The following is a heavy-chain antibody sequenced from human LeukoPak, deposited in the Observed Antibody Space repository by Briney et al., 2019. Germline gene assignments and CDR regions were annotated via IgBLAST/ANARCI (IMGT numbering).Heavy chain of an antibody. CDR3: ATIGYCSGGSCPPPLIDY. CDR2: VDPEDGET. Sequence: ASVKVSCKVSGYTFTDYYMHWVQQAPGKGLEWMGLVDPEDGETIYAEEFQGRVTITADTSTDTAYMELSSLRSEDTAVYYCATIGYCSGGSCPPPLIDYWGQGTLVTVSS. D-gene: IGHD2-15*01. V-gene: IGHV1-69-2*01. J-gene: IGHJ4*02. CDR1: GYTFTDYY.